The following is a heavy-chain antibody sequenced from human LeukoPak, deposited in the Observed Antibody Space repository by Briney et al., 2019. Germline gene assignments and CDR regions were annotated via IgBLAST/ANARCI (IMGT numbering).Heavy chain of an antibody. J-gene: IGHJ4*02. V-gene: IGHV4-34*01. D-gene: IGHD3-16*01. CDR1: GGSFSGYY. CDR2: INHSGST. Sequence: PSETLSLTCAVYGGSFSGYYWSWIRQPPGKGLEWIGEINHSGSTNYNPSLKSRVTISVDTSKNQFSLKLSSVTAADTAVYYCARETYRPARGIDYWGQGTLVTVSS. CDR3: ARETYRPARGIDY.